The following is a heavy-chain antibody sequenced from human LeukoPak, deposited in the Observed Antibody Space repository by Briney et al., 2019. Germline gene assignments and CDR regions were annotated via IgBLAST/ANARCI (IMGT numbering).Heavy chain of an antibody. CDR3: ARNYYDSRDSGFDY. V-gene: IGHV3-11*06. J-gene: IGHJ4*02. Sequence: KTGGSLRLSCAASGFTFSDYYMSWIRQAPGKGLEWVSYISSSSSYTNYADSVKGRFTISRDNAKNSLYLQMNSLRAEDTAVYYCARNYYDSRDSGFDYWGQGTLVTVSS. CDR2: ISSSSSYT. D-gene: IGHD3-22*01. CDR1: GFTFSDYY.